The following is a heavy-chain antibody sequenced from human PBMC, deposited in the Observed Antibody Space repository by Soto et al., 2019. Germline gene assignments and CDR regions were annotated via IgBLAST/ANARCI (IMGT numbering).Heavy chain of an antibody. J-gene: IGHJ4*02. V-gene: IGHV3-15*01. D-gene: IGHD3-16*01. CDR1: GFTVGSAW. CDR2: IKSKTDGGTT. CDR3: TTSPDPWGY. Sequence: EVHLVESGGGLVKPGGSLRLSCAVSGFTVGSAWMTWVRQAPGKGLEWVARIKSKTDGGTTDYAAPVRGRSTISRDDSKNTLYLQMDSLKTEDTAVYYCTTSPDPWGYWGQGTLVTVSS.